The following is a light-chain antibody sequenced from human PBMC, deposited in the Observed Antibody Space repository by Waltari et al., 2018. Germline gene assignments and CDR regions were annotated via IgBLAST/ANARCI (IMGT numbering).Light chain of an antibody. J-gene: IGLJ2*01. CDR1: RLGDKY. V-gene: IGLV3-1*01. CDR2: QDS. CDR3: QAWDSNTVV. Sequence: SYELTQPPSVSVSPGQTASLTCSGDRLGDKYAYWYQQKPGQSPVRVIYQDSRRSSGIPSRFSGSNSGNTATLTISGSQAMDEADYCCQAWDSNTVVFGGGTKLTVL.